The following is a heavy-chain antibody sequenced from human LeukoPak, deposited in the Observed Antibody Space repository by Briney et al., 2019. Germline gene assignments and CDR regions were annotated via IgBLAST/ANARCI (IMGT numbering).Heavy chain of an antibody. Sequence: ASVKVSCKASGYTFTSYYMHWVRQAPGQGLEWMGIINPSGGSTSYAQKLQGRVTMTTDTSTSTAYMELRSLRSDDTAVYYCARGVSGSYYYYYYYMDVWGKGTTVTISS. CDR1: GYTFTSYY. J-gene: IGHJ6*03. D-gene: IGHD1-26*01. CDR3: ARGVSGSYYYYYYYMDV. V-gene: IGHV1-46*01. CDR2: INPSGGST.